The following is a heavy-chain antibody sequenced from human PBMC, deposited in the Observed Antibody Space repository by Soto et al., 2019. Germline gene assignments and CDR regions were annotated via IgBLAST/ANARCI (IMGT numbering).Heavy chain of an antibody. D-gene: IGHD6-19*01. J-gene: IGHJ4*02. CDR3: ANDRGPRRQWLMDPFDY. CDR2: ISYDGTKT. Sequence: QVQLVESGGGVVQPGRSLRVSCAASGFTFSIYAMHWVRQAPGTGLEWVAVISYDGTKTYYADSVKGRFTISRDNSKNTGYLQMNSRRDEDTAVYYCANDRGPRRQWLMDPFDYWGQGTLVTVSP. CDR1: GFTFSIYA. V-gene: IGHV3-30*18.